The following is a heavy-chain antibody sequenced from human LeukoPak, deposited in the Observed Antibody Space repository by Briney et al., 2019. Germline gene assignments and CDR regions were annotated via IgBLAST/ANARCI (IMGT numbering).Heavy chain of an antibody. V-gene: IGHV4-59*01. CDR1: GGSISSYY. Sequence: SSETLSLTCTVPGGSISSYYWSWIRQPPGKGLEWIGYIYYSGSTNYNPSLKSRVTISVDTSKNQFSLKLSSVTAADTAVYYCARTLTGYSSSWYWFDPWGQGTLVTVSS. CDR2: IYYSGST. CDR3: ARTLTGYSSSWYWFDP. J-gene: IGHJ5*02. D-gene: IGHD6-13*01.